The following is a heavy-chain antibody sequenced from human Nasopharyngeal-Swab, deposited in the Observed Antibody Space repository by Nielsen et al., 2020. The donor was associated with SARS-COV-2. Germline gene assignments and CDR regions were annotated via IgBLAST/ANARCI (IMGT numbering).Heavy chain of an antibody. CDR1: GYSISSGYY. J-gene: IGHJ3*02. Sequence: GSLRLSCAVSGYSISSGYYWGWIRQPPGKGLEWIGSIYHSGSTYYNPSLKSRVTISVDTSKNQFSLKLSSVTAADTAVYYCARHGLRQLERFLMAFDIWGQGTMVTVSS. CDR2: IYHSGST. D-gene: IGHD1-1*01. CDR3: ARHGLRQLERFLMAFDI. V-gene: IGHV4-38-2*01.